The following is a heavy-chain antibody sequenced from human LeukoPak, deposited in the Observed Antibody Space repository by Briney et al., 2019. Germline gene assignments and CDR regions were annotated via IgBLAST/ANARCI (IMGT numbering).Heavy chain of an antibody. J-gene: IGHJ6*03. V-gene: IGHV4-4*07. Sequence: SETLSLTCTVSGRPSSSYYWSWIRQPAGKGLEGIGRLDSSGSTNYNPSLKSRVTMSVDTSKNQSSLKLSSVTAADTAVYYCARDWVGPRGGYYYYYYYMDVWGKGTTVTVSS. CDR2: LDSSGST. CDR1: GRPSSSYY. D-gene: IGHD3-16*01. CDR3: ARDWVGPRGGYYYYYYYMDV.